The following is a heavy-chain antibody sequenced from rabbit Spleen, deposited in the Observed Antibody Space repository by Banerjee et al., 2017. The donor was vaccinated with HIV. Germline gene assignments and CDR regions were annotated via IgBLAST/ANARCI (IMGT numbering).Heavy chain of an antibody. D-gene: IGHD1-1*01. J-gene: IGHJ6*01. Sequence: QSLEESGGDLVKPGASLTLTCTASGVSFSSSSYMCWVRQAPGKGLEWIACIDIGSSGFTYFATWAKGRFTISKASSTTVTLHMTRLTAADTATYFCARDTSSSFSSYGMDLWGPGTLVTVS. V-gene: IGHV1S40*01. CDR1: GVSFSSSSY. CDR2: IDIGSSGFT. CDR3: ARDTSSSFSSYGMDL.